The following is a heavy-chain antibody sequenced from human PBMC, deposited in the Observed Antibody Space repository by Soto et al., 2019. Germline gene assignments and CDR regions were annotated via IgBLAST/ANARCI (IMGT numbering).Heavy chain of an antibody. V-gene: IGHV3-30*03. CDR3: ARVTSMVRTYYFDY. CDR1: GFTFSSYG. CDR2: ISYDGSNK. D-gene: IGHD3-10*01. Sequence: GGSLRLSCAASGFTFSSYGMHWVRQAPGKGLEWVAVISYDGSNKYYADSVKGRFTISRDNSKNTLYLQMNSLRAEDTAVYYCARVTSMVRTYYFDYWGQGTLVTVSS. J-gene: IGHJ4*02.